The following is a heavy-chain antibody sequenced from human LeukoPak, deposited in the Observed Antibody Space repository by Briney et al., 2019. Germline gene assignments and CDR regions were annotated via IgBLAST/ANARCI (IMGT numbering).Heavy chain of an antibody. CDR3: AKSPGGGRDY. Sequence: AGGSLRLSCAASGFTFSSNAMSWVRQAPGKGLEWVSDISGSGGNTYSADSVKGRFTISRDNSKNTLYLQMNSLRAEDTAVYYCAKSPGGGRDYWGQGTLVTVSS. V-gene: IGHV3-23*01. J-gene: IGHJ4*02. D-gene: IGHD2-15*01. CDR2: ISGSGGNT. CDR1: GFTFSSNA.